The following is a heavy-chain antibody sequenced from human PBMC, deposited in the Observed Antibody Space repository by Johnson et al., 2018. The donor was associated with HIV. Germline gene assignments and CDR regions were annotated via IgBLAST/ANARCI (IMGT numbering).Heavy chain of an antibody. V-gene: IGHV3-23*04. CDR2: ISGSGGST. Sequence: VQLVESGGGLIQPGGSLRLSCAASGFTVSSNYMSWVRQAPGKGLEWVSAISGSGGSTYYADSVKGRFTISRDNSKNTLYLQMNSLRAEDTAVYYCAKGSRGSYLYDACDIWGQGTMVTVSS. CDR1: GFTVSSNY. D-gene: IGHD1-26*01. CDR3: AKGSRGSYLYDACDI. J-gene: IGHJ3*02.